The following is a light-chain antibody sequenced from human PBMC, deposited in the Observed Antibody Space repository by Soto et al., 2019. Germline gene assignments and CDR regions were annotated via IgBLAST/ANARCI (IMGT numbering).Light chain of an antibody. CDR3: QQRADWPIT. J-gene: IGKJ3*01. Sequence: EIVLTQSPDTLSLFPGERATLSCRASQNVSNYLAWYQEKPGQAPRLLISDSSNRATGIPARFSGSGSGTDFTLTISGLEPDDFALYFCQQRADWPITFGPGTKVDIK. CDR2: DSS. CDR1: QNVSNY. V-gene: IGKV3-11*01.